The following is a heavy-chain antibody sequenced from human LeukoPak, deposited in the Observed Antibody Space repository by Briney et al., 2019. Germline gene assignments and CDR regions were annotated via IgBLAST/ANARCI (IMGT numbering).Heavy chain of an antibody. J-gene: IGHJ5*02. V-gene: IGHV4-4*02. Sequence: SETLSLTCAVSGGSISSGNWWSWVRQPPGKGLEWIGEIYHSGSTNYNPSLKSRVTISVDKSKNQFSLKLTSVTAADTAVYYCARRGSGSYDGRFDPWGQGTLVTVSS. CDR2: IYHSGST. CDR3: ARRGSGSYDGRFDP. CDR1: GGSISSGNW. D-gene: IGHD3-10*01.